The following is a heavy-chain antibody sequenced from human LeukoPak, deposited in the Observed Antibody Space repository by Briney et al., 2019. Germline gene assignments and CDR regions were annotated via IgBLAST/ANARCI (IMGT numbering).Heavy chain of an antibody. V-gene: IGHV4-59*01. CDR3: ARGRGRDTAIHY. Sequence: SETLSLTCTVSGVSISSYYWSWIRQPPGKGLEYLGYIYYSGSTNYNPSLKSRVTISVDTSKNQFSLKLSSVTAADTAVYYCARGRGRDTAIHYWGQGILVTVSS. D-gene: IGHD5-18*01. CDR2: IYYSGST. J-gene: IGHJ4*02. CDR1: GVSISSYY.